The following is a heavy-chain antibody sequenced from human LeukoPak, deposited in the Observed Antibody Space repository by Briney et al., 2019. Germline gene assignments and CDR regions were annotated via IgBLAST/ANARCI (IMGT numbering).Heavy chain of an antibody. CDR1: GGSISSYY. V-gene: IGHV4-34*01. CDR3: ARGRYCSSTSCYTTPFDY. CDR2: INHSGST. D-gene: IGHD2-2*02. J-gene: IGHJ4*02. Sequence: ASETLSLTCTVSGGSISSYYWSWIRQPPGKGLEWIGEINHSGSTNYNPSLKSRVTISVDTSKNQFSLKLSSVTAADTAVYYCARGRYCSSTSCYTTPFDYWGQGTLVTVSS.